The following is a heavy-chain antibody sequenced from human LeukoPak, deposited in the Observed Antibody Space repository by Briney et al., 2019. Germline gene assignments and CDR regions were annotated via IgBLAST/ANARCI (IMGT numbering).Heavy chain of an antibody. CDR1: GSSISSSNW. D-gene: IGHD6-25*01. J-gene: IGHJ5*02. CDR3: AREARLPIYNWFDP. Sequence: PSETLSLTCAVSGSSISSSNWWSWVRQPPGRGLEWIGEIYHSGSTNYNPSLKSRVTISVDKSKNQFSLKLSSVTAADTAVYYCAREARLPIYNWFDPWGQGTLVTVSS. V-gene: IGHV4-4*02. CDR2: IYHSGST.